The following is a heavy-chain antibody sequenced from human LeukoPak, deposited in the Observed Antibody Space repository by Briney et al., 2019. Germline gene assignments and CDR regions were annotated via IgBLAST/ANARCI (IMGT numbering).Heavy chain of an antibody. CDR2: IKEDGSDK. J-gene: IGHJ5*02. CDR3: ARKATGGAPIGWFDA. D-gene: IGHD2-8*02. CDR1: GFNFSKYW. Sequence: GGSLRLSCAASGFNFSKYWMTWLRQAPGKGLECVANIKEDGSDKHYLDSVKGSFSVSRDNGKNSVYLQMNSLRIDDTAMYYCARKATGGAPIGWFDAWGQATQVTVSS. V-gene: IGHV3-7*01.